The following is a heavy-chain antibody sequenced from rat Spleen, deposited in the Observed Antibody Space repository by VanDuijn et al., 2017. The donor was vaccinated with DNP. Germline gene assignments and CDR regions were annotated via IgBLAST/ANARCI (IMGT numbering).Heavy chain of an antibody. CDR2: ISSTGDNT. J-gene: IGHJ1*01. CDR3: TRDSGDWYFDF. D-gene: IGHD1-1*01. CDR1: GFIFSNYW. V-gene: IGHV5-31*01. Sequence: EVQLVESGGGPVQPGRSLKLSCVASGFIFSNYWMTWIRQAPGTGLEWVDSISSTGDNTYYSDSVKGRFTISRDNAKSTLYLQMDSLRSEDTATYYCTRDSGDWYFDFWGPGTMVTVSS.